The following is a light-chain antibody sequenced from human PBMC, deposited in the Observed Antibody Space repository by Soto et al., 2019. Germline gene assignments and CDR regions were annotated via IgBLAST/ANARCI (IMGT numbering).Light chain of an antibody. CDR3: HSYDSSLTALVI. J-gene: IGLJ2*01. V-gene: IGLV1-40*01. CDR2: GNS. CDR1: SSNLGAGYD. Sequence: QSVLTQPPSVSGAPGQGVTISCTGSSSNLGAGYDVHWYQQLPGTAPKLLIYGNSNRPSGVPDRFSGSNSGPSASLAITGLQAEDEALYYCHSYDSSLTALVIFGGGTKLTVL.